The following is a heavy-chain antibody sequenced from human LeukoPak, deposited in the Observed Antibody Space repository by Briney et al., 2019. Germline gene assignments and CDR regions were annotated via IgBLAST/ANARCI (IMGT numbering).Heavy chain of an antibody. CDR1: GGSISSYY. V-gene: IGHV4-4*07. J-gene: IGHJ4*02. CDR2: IYTSGST. Sequence: PSETLSLTCTVSGGSISSYYGSWIRQPAGKGLEWIGRIYTSGSTNYNPSLKSRVTMSVDTSKNQFSLKLSSVTAADTAVYYCARVGYFDWPTQYYFDYWGQGTLVTVSS. D-gene: IGHD3-9*01. CDR3: ARVGYFDWPTQYYFDY.